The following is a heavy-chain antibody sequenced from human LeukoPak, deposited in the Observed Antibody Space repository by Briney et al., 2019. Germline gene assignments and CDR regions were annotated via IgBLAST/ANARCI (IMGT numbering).Heavy chain of an antibody. CDR3: ARQRIPDYYYYYGMDV. J-gene: IGHJ6*02. V-gene: IGHV4-59*08. CDR2: IYYSGST. Sequence: PSETLSLTCTVSGGSISSYYWSWIRQPPGKGLEWIGYIYYSGSTNYNPSLKSRVTISVDTSKNQFSLKLSSVTAADTAVYYCARQRIPDYYYYYGMDVWGQGTTVTVSS. D-gene: IGHD2/OR15-2a*01. CDR1: GGSISSYY.